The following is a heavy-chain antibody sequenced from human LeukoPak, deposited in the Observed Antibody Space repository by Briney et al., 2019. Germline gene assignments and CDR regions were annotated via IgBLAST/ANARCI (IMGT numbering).Heavy chain of an antibody. D-gene: IGHD6-19*01. CDR3: AKRGDRSGWSYYFDY. J-gene: IGHJ4*02. CDR1: GFTFSSYA. Sequence: GGSLRLSCAASGFTFSSYAMSWVRQAPGKGLEWVSGIVGSGGSTYYADSVKGRFTISRDNSENTLYLQMSSLTDEDTAVYFCAKRGDRSGWSYYFDYWGQGTLVTVSS. CDR2: IVGSGGST. V-gene: IGHV3-23*01.